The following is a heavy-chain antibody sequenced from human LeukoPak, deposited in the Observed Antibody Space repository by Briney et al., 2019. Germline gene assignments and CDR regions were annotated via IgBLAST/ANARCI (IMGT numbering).Heavy chain of an antibody. CDR3: AKDLAPLYSSFDFDY. D-gene: IGHD6-6*01. Sequence: GGSLRLSCAASGFTFSILDMSWVRQAPGKGLEWVSAISGNGGRTYYADSVKGRFTISRDNSKNTLYLQMNSLRAEDTAVYYCAKDLAPLYSSFDFDYWGQGTLVTVSS. CDR2: ISGNGGRT. J-gene: IGHJ4*02. CDR1: GFTFSILD. V-gene: IGHV3-23*01.